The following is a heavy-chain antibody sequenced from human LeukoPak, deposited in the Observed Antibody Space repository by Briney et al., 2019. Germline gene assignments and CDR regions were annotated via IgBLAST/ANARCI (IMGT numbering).Heavy chain of an antibody. CDR3: AKQTGSGLFILP. CDR1: GDSITSGSYY. CDR2: IYIRGTT. Sequence: PSETLSLTCTVFGDSITSGSYYWSWIRQPAGKGLEWIGRIYIRGTTSYNPSLKSRVTISVDTSKNQFSLKLTSVTAADTAVYYCAKQTGSGLFILPGGQGTLVTVSS. J-gene: IGHJ4*02. V-gene: IGHV4-61*02. D-gene: IGHD3/OR15-3a*01.